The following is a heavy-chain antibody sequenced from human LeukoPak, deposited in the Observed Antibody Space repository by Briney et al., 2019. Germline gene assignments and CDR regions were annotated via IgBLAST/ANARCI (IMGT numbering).Heavy chain of an antibody. J-gene: IGHJ5*01. D-gene: IGHD5-12*01. CDR2: IYYSGST. CDR1: GGSISSSSYY. CDR3: ARDAGGYEDS. V-gene: IGHV4-39*07. Sequence: SETLSLTCTVSGGSISSSSYYWGWIRQPPGKGLEWIGSIYYSGSTYYNPSLKSRVTISVDTSKNQFSLKLSSVTAADTAVYYCARDAGGYEDSWGQGALVTVSS.